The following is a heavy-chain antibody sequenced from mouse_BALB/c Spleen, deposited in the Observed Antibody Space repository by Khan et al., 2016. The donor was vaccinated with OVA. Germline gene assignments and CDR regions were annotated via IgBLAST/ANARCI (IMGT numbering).Heavy chain of an antibody. CDR2: INPHIGET. CDR3: ARIYGSDFDY. D-gene: IGHD2-1*01. Sequence: VQLQQSGPELVKPGASVKISCKASGYSFTGYFMNWVMQSHGKGLEWIGSINPHIGETFYNPKFKGKATLTVDESSSTAHLELRSLASEDSAVYSCARIYGSDFDYWGQGTTLTVSS. V-gene: IGHV1-20*02. CDR1: GYSFTGYF. J-gene: IGHJ2*01.